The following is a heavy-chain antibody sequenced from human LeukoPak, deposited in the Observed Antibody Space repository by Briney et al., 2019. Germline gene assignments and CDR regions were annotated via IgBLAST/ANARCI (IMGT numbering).Heavy chain of an antibody. D-gene: IGHD2-15*01. CDR1: GYTFTSYG. CDR3: ARPFCSGGSCYYFDY. V-gene: IGHV1-18*01. J-gene: IGHJ4*02. CDR2: ISAYNGNT. Sequence: ASVQVSCKASGYTFTSYGISWVRQAPGQGLEWMGWISAYNGNTNYAQKLQGRVTMTTDTSTSTAYMELRSLRSDDTAVYYCARPFCSGGSCYYFDYWGQGTLVTVSS.